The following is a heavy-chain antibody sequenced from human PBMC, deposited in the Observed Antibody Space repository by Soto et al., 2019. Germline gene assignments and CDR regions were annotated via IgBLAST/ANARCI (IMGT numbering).Heavy chain of an antibody. CDR3: ASSTYYDFWSGSPKPNWFDP. D-gene: IGHD3-3*01. V-gene: IGHV1-69*13. J-gene: IGHJ5*02. CDR1: GGTFRSYA. CDR2: IIPIFGTA. Sequence: GASVKVSCKASGGTFRSYAMSWVRQAPGQGLEWMGGIIPIFGTANYAQKFQGRVTITADESTSTAYMELSSLRSEDTAVYYCASSTYYDFWSGSPKPNWFDPWGQGTLVTVSA.